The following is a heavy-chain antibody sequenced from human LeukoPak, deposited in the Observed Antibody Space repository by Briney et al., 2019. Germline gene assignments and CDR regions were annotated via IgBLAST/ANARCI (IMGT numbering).Heavy chain of an antibody. CDR2: IKSKNVGGTT. Sequence: GGSLRLSCAASGFTFNNAWMNWVRQAPGKGLEWVGRIKSKNVGGTTDYAAPVKGRFTMTEDTSTDTAYMELSSLRSEDTAVYYCATDRGLLSAFDIWGQGTMVTVSS. CDR3: ATDRGLLSAFDI. V-gene: IGHV3-15*01. D-gene: IGHD1-26*01. CDR1: GFTFNNAW. J-gene: IGHJ3*02.